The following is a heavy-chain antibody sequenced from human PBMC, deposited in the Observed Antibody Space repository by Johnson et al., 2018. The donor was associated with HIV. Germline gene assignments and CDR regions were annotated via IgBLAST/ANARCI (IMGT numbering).Heavy chain of an antibody. V-gene: IGHV3-30*03. CDR3: ARVQIAARWSDALHF. CDR2: ISYDGTNE. J-gene: IGHJ3*01. CDR1: GFTLGSFG. D-gene: IGHD6-6*01. Sequence: VQLVESGGGVVQPGRSLRLSCVASGFTLGSFGMHWVRQAPGKGLEWVAVISYDGTNEYYAESVKARFTISRDNSKNTLYLVMNRLRPEDTAVYYCARVQIAARWSDALHFWGQGTKVTVSS.